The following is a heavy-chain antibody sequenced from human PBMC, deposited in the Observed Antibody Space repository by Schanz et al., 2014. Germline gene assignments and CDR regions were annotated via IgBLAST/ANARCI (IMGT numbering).Heavy chain of an antibody. V-gene: IGHV3-15*05. CDR1: GLTFTSAW. CDR3: ARKMKLGVYGGKGHDSLDI. CDR2: IKGKTDGGTA. D-gene: IGHD4-17*01. J-gene: IGHJ3*02. Sequence: EVQLVESGGGLVKPGGSLRLSCATSGLTFTSAWMSWVRQAPGKGLEWVGRIKGKTDGGTADYAAPMKGRFTISRDDSKNTLFLQMNTLRAEDTAVYYCARKMKLGVYGGKGHDSLDIWGQGTMVTVSS.